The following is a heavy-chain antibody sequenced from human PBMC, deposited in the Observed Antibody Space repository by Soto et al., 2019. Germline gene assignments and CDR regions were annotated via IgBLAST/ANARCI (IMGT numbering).Heavy chain of an antibody. J-gene: IGHJ5*02. Sequence: QVQLQQWGAGLLKPSETLSLTCAVYDGSLNDDYYTWTRQSPGKGLEWIGEIHPSGSTYYNPFLKTRVTLSQDTSKKQFSLNLISVTAADTGEYYCSRGNDAYKGGRTWGQGTLVTVSS. D-gene: IGHD1-1*01. V-gene: IGHV4-34*02. CDR2: IHPSGST. CDR1: DGSLNDDY. CDR3: SRGNDAYKGGRT.